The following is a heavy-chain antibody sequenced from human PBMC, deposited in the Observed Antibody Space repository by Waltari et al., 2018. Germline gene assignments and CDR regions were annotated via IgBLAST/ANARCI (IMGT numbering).Heavy chain of an antibody. CDR1: GDTFSGYA. CDR2: SFPRLDIS. V-gene: IGHV1-69*09. J-gene: IGHJ4*02. Sequence: QVQLVQSAAEVKKPGSSVKVSCKASGDTFSGYAITWVRQAPGQGLEWMGRSFPRLDISNYAQKFRGRITITADRSTSTAYLELNSLRSEDTAVYYCARESRSTAGIDYWGQGAQVTVSS. CDR3: ARESRSTAGIDY. D-gene: IGHD2-2*01.